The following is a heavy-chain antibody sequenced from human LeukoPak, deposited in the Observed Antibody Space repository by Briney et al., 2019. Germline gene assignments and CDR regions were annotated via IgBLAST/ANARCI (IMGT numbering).Heavy chain of an antibody. CDR3: ARHAVPNYYYYGMDV. V-gene: IGHV4-59*08. J-gene: IGHJ6*02. CDR1: GGSISSYY. Sequence: SETLSLTCTVSGGSISSYYWSWIRQPPGKGPEWIGYIYYSGSTNYNPSLKSRVTISVDTSKNQFSLKLSSVTAADTAVYYCARHAVPNYYYYGMDVWGQGTTVTVSS. CDR2: IYYSGST. D-gene: IGHD6-19*01.